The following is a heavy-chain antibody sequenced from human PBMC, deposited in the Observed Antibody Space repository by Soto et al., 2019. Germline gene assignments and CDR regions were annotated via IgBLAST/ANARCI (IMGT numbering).Heavy chain of an antibody. CDR1: GFTFSSYA. CDR2: ISGSGGST. Sequence: EVQLLESGGGLVQPGGSLRLSCAASGFTFSSYAMSWVRQAPGKGLEWVSAISGSGGSTYYADSVKGRFTISRDNSKNTHDLQMKGLKAGDKSVYYCEKDKGSDSSGPPPLWGQGTLVTVSS. D-gene: IGHD3-22*01. CDR3: EKDKGSDSSGPPPL. J-gene: IGHJ4*02. V-gene: IGHV3-23*01.